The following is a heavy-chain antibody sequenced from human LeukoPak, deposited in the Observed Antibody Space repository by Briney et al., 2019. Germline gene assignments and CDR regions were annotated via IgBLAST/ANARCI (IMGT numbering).Heavy chain of an antibody. J-gene: IGHJ2*01. CDR2: IYYSGST. D-gene: IGHD5-24*01. CDR3: ASNLISARRGGYNPWYFDL. CDR1: GGSISSQY. V-gene: IGHV4-59*11. Sequence: PSETLSLTCTLAGGSISSQYWSWIRQPPRNGLEWIGYIYYSGSTNYNPSLKSRFTISVDTSKNQFSLKLSSVAAADTAVYYCASNLISARRGGYNPWYFDLWGHGTLVTVSS.